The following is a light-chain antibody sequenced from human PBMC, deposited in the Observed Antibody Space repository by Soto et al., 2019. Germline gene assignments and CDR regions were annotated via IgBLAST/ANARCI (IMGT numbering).Light chain of an antibody. V-gene: IGKV1-12*01. J-gene: IGKJ5*01. CDR1: QGINSW. CDR2: AAS. Sequence: DIQMTQSPSSVSASVGERVTITCRASQGINSWLAWYQQKAGKAPKVLMYAASSLQSGVPSRFSGSGSGTDFTLPISSLQPEDFATYYCQQANSFPITFGQGTRLEI. CDR3: QQANSFPIT.